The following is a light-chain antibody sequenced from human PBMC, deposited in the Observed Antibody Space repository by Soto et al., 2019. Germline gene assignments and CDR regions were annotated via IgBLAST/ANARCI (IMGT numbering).Light chain of an antibody. CDR2: EVN. Sequence: QSVLTQPASVSGSPGQSITISCTGTSFDFGNRNYVSWYQQHPGKAPKLIIYEVNNRPSGISDRFSGSKSGNTASLTISGLQAEDEDDYYCASYTSSSTSVIFGRGTKLTVL. CDR1: SFDFGNRNY. V-gene: IGLV2-14*01. CDR3: ASYTSSSTSVI. J-gene: IGLJ2*01.